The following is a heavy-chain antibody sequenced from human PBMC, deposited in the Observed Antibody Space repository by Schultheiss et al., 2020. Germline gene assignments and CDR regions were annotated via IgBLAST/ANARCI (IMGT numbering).Heavy chain of an antibody. CDR1: GFTFSEYY. Sequence: LRLSCAASGFTFSEYYLGWIRQHPGKGLEWIGYIYYSGSTYYNPSLKSRVTISVDTSKNQFSLKLSSVTAADTAVYYCARETVTTSPDVWGQGTTVTVSS. V-gene: IGHV4-31*02. CDR2: IYYSGST. J-gene: IGHJ6*02. D-gene: IGHD4-17*01. CDR3: ARETVTTSPDV.